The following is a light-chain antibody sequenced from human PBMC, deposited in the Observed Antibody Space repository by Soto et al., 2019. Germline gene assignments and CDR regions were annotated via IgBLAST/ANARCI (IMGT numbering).Light chain of an antibody. CDR1: QSIRYY. V-gene: IGKV1-5*01. J-gene: IGKJ1*01. Sequence: GARVTITCRASQSIRYYLAWYQQMPGKAPKLLIYGASSLQSGVPSRFSGSGSWTEFTLTISSLQPDDFATYFCQHHNSYSQTFGQGTKVEIK. CDR3: QHHNSYSQT. CDR2: GAS.